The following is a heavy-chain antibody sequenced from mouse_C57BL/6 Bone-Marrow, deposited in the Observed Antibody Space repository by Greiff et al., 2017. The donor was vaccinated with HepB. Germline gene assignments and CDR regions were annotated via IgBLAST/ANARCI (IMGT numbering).Heavy chain of an antibody. CDR1: GYTFTSYG. CDR3: ARERGLGY. V-gene: IGHV1-81*01. J-gene: IGHJ3*01. CDR2: IYPRSGNT. Sequence: VQLQQSGAELARPGASVKLSCKASGYTFTSYGISWVKQRTGQGLEWIGEIYPRSGNTYYNEKFKGKATLTADKSSSTAYMELRRLTSEDSAVYFCARERGLGYWGQGTLVTVSA. D-gene: IGHD2-13*01.